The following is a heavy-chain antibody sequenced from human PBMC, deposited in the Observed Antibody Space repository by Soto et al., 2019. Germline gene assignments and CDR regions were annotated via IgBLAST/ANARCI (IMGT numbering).Heavy chain of an antibody. J-gene: IGHJ3*02. Sequence: HVQLVQSGAEVKKPGASVKVSCKASGYTFTSYAMHWGRLAPGQRLERMGGYNAGNGNTKYSQKFKGIVTITRDTSAITAYMEVSSLRSEDTAVYYCASDIAFDIWGQGTMVTVSS. CDR1: GYTFTSYA. CDR2: YNAGNGNT. V-gene: IGHV1-3*01. CDR3: ASDIAFDI.